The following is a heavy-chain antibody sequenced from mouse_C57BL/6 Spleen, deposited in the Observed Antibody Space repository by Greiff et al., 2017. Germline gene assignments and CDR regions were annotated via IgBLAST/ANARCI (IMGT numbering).Heavy chain of an antibody. CDR2: IDPENCDT. D-gene: IGHD2-4*01. J-gene: IGHJ2*01. CDR3: TIGDDYAY. V-gene: IGHV14-4*01. CDR1: GFNIKDDY. Sequence: EVQLQQSGAELVRPGASVKLSCTASGFNIKDDYMHWVKQRPEQGLEWIGWIDPENCDTEYASKFQGKATITADTSSNTAYLQLSSLTSEDTAVYYCTIGDDYAYWGQGTTLTVSS.